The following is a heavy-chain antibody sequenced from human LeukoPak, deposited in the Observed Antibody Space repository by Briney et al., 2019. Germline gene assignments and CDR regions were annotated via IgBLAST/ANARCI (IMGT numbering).Heavy chain of an antibody. D-gene: IGHD6-6*01. V-gene: IGHV3-64D*06. CDR2: TSSNGGST. CDR3: VKDGSRQLGPFDY. J-gene: IGHJ4*02. CDR1: GFTFSSYA. Sequence: GGSLRLSCSASGFTFSSYAMHWVRQAPGKGLEYVSATSSNGGSTYYADSVKGRFTISRDNSKNTLYLQMSSLRAEDTAVYYCVKDGSRQLGPFDYWGQGTLVTVSS.